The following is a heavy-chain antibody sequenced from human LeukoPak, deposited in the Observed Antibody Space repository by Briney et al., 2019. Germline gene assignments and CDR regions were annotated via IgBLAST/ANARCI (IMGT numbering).Heavy chain of an antibody. J-gene: IGHJ6*03. V-gene: IGHV3-23*01. CDR2: ISGSGGNT. Sequence: GGSLRLSCAASGFTFSSYGMSWVRQATGKGLEWVSAISGSGGNTYYADSVKGRFTISRDNSKNTLYLQMNSLRAEDTAVYYCARDGRFGNFYYYYYYMDVWGRGTTVTISS. CDR1: GFTFSSYG. CDR3: ARDGRFGNFYYYYYYMDV. D-gene: IGHD3-10*01.